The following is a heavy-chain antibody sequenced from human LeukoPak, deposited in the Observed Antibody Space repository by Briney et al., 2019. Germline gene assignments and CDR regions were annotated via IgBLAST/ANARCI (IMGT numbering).Heavy chain of an antibody. J-gene: IGHJ6*04. CDR2: INPNSGGT. V-gene: IGHV1-2*02. CDR3: ARSRFLEWLSIGMDV. Sequence: ASVKVSCKASGYTFTGYYMHWVRQAPGQGLEWMGWINPNSGGTNYAQKFQGRVTMTRDTSISTAYMELSRLRSDDTAVYYCARSRFLEWLSIGMDVWGKGTTVTVSS. CDR1: GYTFTGYY. D-gene: IGHD3-3*01.